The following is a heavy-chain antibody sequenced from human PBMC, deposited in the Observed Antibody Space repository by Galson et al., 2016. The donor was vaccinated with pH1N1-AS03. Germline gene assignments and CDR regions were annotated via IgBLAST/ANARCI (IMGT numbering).Heavy chain of an antibody. V-gene: IGHV3-7*01. D-gene: IGHD2-8*01. CDR2: IKQDGSEK. Sequence: SLRLSCAASGFTFNRSWMNWVRQAPGKGLEWVANIKQDGSEKYYVDSVKGRFTISRDNAKNSLYLQMNSLGAEDTAVYYCFEINNGGGQGTLVTVSS. CDR1: GFTFNRSW. J-gene: IGHJ4*02. CDR3: FEINNG.